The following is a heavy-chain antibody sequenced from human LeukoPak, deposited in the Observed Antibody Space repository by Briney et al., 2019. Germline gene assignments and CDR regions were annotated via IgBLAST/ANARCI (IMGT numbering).Heavy chain of an antibody. CDR1: GYSFPSYW. Sequence: GEALKISCKGSGYSFPSYWIGWVRQMPGKGLEWIGIIYPGDSDTIYSPSFQGQVTISADKSISTAFLQCSSLKASNTAMYYCARLGPRGSGWYAWYWGQGTLVTVSS. CDR3: ARLGPRGSGWYAWY. V-gene: IGHV5-51*01. D-gene: IGHD6-19*01. CDR2: IYPGDSDT. J-gene: IGHJ4*02.